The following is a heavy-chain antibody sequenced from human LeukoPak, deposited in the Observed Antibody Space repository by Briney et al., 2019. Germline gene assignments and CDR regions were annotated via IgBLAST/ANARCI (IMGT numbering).Heavy chain of an antibody. V-gene: IGHV3-21*01. CDR3: ARLQLGYNFDY. J-gene: IGHJ4*02. Sequence: PGGSLRLPCAASGLTFSSYSMNWVRQAPGKGLEWVSSISSSSSYIYYADSVKGRSTISRDNAKNSLYLQMNSLRAEDTAVYYCARLQLGYNFDYWGQGTLVTVSS. D-gene: IGHD1-1*01. CDR2: ISSSSSYI. CDR1: GLTFSSYS.